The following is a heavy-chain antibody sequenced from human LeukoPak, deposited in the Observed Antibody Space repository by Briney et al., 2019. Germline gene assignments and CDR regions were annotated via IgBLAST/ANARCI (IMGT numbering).Heavy chain of an antibody. Sequence: ASVKVSCKASGYTFTSYDINWVRQAPGQGLEWMGWMSPNSGNTGYAQKFQGRVTMTRNTSISTAYMELSSLRSEDTAVYYCARRRGYYDSNGYLAYWGQGTLVTVSS. CDR1: GYTFTSYD. CDR2: MSPNSGNT. D-gene: IGHD3-22*01. J-gene: IGHJ4*02. V-gene: IGHV1-8*01. CDR3: ARRRGYYDSNGYLAY.